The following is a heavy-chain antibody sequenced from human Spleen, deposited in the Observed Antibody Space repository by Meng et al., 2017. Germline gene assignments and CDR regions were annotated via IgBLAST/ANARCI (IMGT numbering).Heavy chain of an antibody. D-gene: IGHD6-13*01. CDR2: IKQDGSEK. J-gene: IGHJ4*02. Sequence: GESLKISCAASGFTFSSYWMSWVRQAPGKGLEWVANIKQDGSEKYYVDSVKGRFTISRDNAKNSLYLQMNSLRVEDTAVYYCARLSSSWVTFDSWGQGTLVTVSS. CDR3: ARLSSSWVTFDS. V-gene: IGHV3-7*01. CDR1: GFTFSSYW.